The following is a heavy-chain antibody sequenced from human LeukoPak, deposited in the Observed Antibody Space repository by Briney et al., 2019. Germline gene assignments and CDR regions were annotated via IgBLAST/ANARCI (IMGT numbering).Heavy chain of an antibody. CDR2: IYYSGTT. V-gene: IGHV4-59*01. D-gene: IGHD1-1*01. CDR1: GGSISSYY. Sequence: SETLSLTCTVSGGSISSYYWSWIRQPPGKGLEWIGYIYYSGTTNYNPSLKSRVTISVDTSKNQFSLKLSSVTAADTAVYYCARGILERWGYYYYYMDVWGKGTTVTVSS. CDR3: ARGILERWGYYYYYMDV. J-gene: IGHJ6*03.